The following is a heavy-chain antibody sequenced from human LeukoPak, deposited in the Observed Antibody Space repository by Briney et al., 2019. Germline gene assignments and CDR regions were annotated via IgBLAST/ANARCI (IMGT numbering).Heavy chain of an antibody. CDR1: GFTFSSYA. V-gene: IGHV3-30-3*01. CDR2: ISYDGSNK. D-gene: IGHD5-18*01. J-gene: IGHJ4*02. CDR3: ASRKDTPHLPDC. Sequence: GRSLRLSCAASGFTFSSYAMHWVRQAPGKGLEWVAVISYDGSNKYYADSVKGRFTISRDNSKNTLYLQMNSLRAEDTAVYYCASRKDTPHLPDCWGQGTLVTVSS.